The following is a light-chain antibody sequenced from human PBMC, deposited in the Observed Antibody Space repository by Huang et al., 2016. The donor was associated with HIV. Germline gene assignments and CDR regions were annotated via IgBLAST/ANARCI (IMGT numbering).Light chain of an antibody. CDR1: QGVSIH. Sequence: EIVMTQSQATLSVSPGERATLSCRASQGVSIHLAWYQQKPGQAPRLLIYGASTRATNIPARFSGSGSGTEFTLTITSLQSEDFVIYYCQQYNNWPGTFGQGTKVEIK. V-gene: IGKV3-15*01. J-gene: IGKJ1*01. CDR2: GAS. CDR3: QQYNNWPGT.